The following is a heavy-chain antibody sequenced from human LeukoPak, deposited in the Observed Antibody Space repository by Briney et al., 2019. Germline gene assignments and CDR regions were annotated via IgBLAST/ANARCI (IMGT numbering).Heavy chain of an antibody. V-gene: IGHV3-20*04. D-gene: IGHD2-2*02. CDR2: INWNGGST. Sequence: QSGGSLRLSCAASGFTFDDYGMSWVRQAPGKGLEWVSGINWNGGSTGYVDSVKGRFTISRDNAKNSLYLQMNSLRAEDTALYYCAREQYQLLYGYYYMDVWGKGTTVTVSS. CDR1: GFTFDDYG. CDR3: AREQYQLLYGYYYMDV. J-gene: IGHJ6*03.